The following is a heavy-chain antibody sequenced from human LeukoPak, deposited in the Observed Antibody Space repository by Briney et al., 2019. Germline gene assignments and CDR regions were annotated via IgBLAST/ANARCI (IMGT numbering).Heavy chain of an antibody. V-gene: IGHV3-30-3*01. D-gene: IGHD3-10*01. Sequence: PGRSLRLSCAATGFTFSNYAIHWGRQAPGKGLEWVAFISDDGSRQHYADSVKGGFTISRDNSKNTLNLQMNSLRAEDTAVYYCVKDRTGTYTLDYWGQGTLVTVSS. CDR3: VKDRTGTYTLDY. J-gene: IGHJ4*02. CDR2: ISDDGSRQ. CDR1: GFTFSNYA.